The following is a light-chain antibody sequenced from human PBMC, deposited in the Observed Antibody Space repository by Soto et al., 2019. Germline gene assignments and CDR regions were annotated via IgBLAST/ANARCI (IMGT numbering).Light chain of an antibody. CDR3: AAWDDSRYGVV. V-gene: IGLV1-44*01. J-gene: IGLJ2*01. CDR2: RSD. Sequence: QSVLTQSPSASGTPGQRVTIACSGSNSNIGSNNVNWYRHVPGTAPKLLIFRSDQRPSGVPGRFSGSRSGTSASLVINGLQSGDEAHYYCAAWDDSRYGVVFGGGTKLTVL. CDR1: NSNIGSNN.